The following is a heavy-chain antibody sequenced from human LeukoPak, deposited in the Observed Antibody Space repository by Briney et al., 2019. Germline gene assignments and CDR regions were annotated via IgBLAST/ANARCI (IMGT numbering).Heavy chain of an antibody. CDR1: GFTFTTYA. CDR2: ISGSGGST. CDR3: ARQDPYTSGWYP. V-gene: IGHV3-23*01. Sequence: GGSLRLSCAASGFTFTTYAMSWVRQAPGKGLEWVSAISGSGGSTYYADSVKGRFTISRDNSKNTLYLQMNSLRTEDTAVYYCARQDPYTSGWYPWGQGTLVTVCS. J-gene: IGHJ5*02. D-gene: IGHD6-19*01.